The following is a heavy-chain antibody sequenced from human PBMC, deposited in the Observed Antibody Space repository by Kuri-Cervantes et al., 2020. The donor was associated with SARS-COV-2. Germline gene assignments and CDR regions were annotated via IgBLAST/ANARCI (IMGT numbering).Heavy chain of an antibody. D-gene: IGHD2-15*01. V-gene: IGHV3-30-3*01. CDR2: ISYDGSNK. CDR1: GFTFSSYA. J-gene: IGHJ3*02. CDR3: AREGVVAASPDAFDI. Sequence: GGSLRLSCAASGFTFSSYAMHWARQAPGKGLEWVAVISYDGSNKYYADSVKGRFTISRDNSKNTLYLQMNSLRAEDTAVYYCAREGVVAASPDAFDIWGQGTMVTVSS.